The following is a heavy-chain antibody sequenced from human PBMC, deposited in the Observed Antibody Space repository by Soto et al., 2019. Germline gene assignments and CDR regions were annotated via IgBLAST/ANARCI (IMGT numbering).Heavy chain of an antibody. CDR2: ISYDGSNK. J-gene: IGHJ6*02. V-gene: IGHV3-30*18. CDR3: ANVPGGYYDSSGYYPYYYYGMDV. D-gene: IGHD3-22*01. CDR1: GFTFSSYG. Sequence: GGSLRLSXAASGFTFSSYGMHWVRQAPGKGLEWVAAISYDGSNKYYADSVKGRFTISRDNSKSTLYLQMNSLRAEDTAVYYCANVPGGYYDSSGYYPYYYYGMDVWGQGTTVTVSS.